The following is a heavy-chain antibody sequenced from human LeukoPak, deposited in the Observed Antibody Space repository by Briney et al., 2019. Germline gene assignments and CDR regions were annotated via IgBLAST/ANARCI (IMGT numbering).Heavy chain of an antibody. CDR2: IYTSGST. CDR1: GGSISIYY. J-gene: IGHJ4*02. V-gene: IGHV4-4*07. CDR3: AREDISGSYWSFDY. D-gene: IGHD1-26*01. Sequence: SETLSLTCTVSGGSISIYYWSWIRQPAGKGLEWIGRIYTSGSTNYNPSLKSRVTMPVDTSKNQCSLKLSSVTAADTAVYYCAREDISGSYWSFDYWGQGTLVTVSS.